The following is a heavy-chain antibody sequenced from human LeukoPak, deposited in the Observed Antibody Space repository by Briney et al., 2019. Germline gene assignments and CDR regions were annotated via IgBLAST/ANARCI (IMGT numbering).Heavy chain of an antibody. Sequence: SVKDSCKASGRTFSSVGINWVRQAPGQGVEWMGRIIPMFDPANYAQKLHGRLTITADKSTNTAYLDLRSLRSEDTAVYYCAQGYQRLHVDSWGQGTLVTVSS. CDR1: GRTFSSVG. CDR2: IIPMFDPA. V-gene: IGHV1-69*06. J-gene: IGHJ4*02. CDR3: AQGYQRLHVDS. D-gene: IGHD2-2*01.